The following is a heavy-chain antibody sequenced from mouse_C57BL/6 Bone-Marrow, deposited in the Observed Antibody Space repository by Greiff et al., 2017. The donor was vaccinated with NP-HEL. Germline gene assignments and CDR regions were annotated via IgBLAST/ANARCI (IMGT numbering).Heavy chain of an antibody. J-gene: IGHJ2*01. V-gene: IGHV1-4*01. Sequence: QVQLQQSGAELARPGASVKMSCKASGYTFTSYTLHWVNQRPGQGLDWIGYIHPSSGYTTYNQKFKDKATLTADKSSSTAYMQLSSLTSEDSAVYYCARSPLYGSSSYFDYWGQGTTLTVSS. CDR1: GYTFTSYT. CDR2: IHPSSGYT. D-gene: IGHD1-1*01. CDR3: ARSPLYGSSSYFDY.